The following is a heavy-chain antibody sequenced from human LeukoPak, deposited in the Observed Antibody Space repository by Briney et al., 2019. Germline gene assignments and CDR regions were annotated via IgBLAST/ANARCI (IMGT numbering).Heavy chain of an antibody. V-gene: IGHV4-59*01. D-gene: IGHD3-22*01. J-gene: IGHJ3*02. CDR3: ARLLHNDNRGAPDTFDM. CDR1: RGSISPNY. Sequence: SETLSLTCSVLRGSISPNYWAWIRQPPGKGLEFIGYVYYSGRTYYNPSLRSRLTISLDTSNSHFSLQLSPVTTADTAVYYCARLLHNDNRGAPDTFDMWGQGTMVTVSS. CDR2: VYYSGRT.